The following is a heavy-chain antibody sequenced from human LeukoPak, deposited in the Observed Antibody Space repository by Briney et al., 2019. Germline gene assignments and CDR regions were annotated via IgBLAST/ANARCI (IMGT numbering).Heavy chain of an antibody. J-gene: IGHJ6*02. CDR3: ARVRAAAGFYYGMDV. V-gene: IGHV3-33*01. CDR2: IWYDGSNK. Sequence: GGSLRLSCAASGFTFSSYAMHWVRQAPGKGLEWVAVIWYDGSNKYYVDSVKGRFLISRDNSKNTLDLQMNSLRAEDTALYYCARVRAAAGFYYGMDVWGQGTTVTVSS. D-gene: IGHD6-13*01. CDR1: GFTFSSYA.